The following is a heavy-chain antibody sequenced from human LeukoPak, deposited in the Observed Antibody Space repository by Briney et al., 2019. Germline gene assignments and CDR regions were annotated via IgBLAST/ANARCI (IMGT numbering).Heavy chain of an antibody. D-gene: IGHD3-9*01. V-gene: IGHV3-21*01. CDR1: GFTFSSYS. J-gene: IGHJ6*02. CDR2: ISSSSSYI. Sequence: GGSLRLSCAASGFTFSSYSMNWVRQAPGKGLEWVSSISSSSSYIYYADSVKGRFTISRDNAKNSLYLQMNSLRAEDTAVYYWARDNGGRYFDPLGMDVWGQGTTVTVSS. CDR3: ARDNGGRYFDPLGMDV.